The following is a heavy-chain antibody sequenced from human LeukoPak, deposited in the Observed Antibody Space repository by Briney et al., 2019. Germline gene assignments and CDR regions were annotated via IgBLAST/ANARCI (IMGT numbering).Heavy chain of an antibody. J-gene: IGHJ6*03. V-gene: IGHV3-53*01. D-gene: IGHD6-6*01. CDR1: GFTFSSNY. CDR3: ARDISSSSRDYFYYYLDV. CDR2: IYRGGST. Sequence: GGSLRLSCAASGFTFSSNYMSWVRQAPGKGLEWVSVIYRGGSTYYADSVKSRFTISRDNSKNTLYLQMNSLRAEDTAVYYCARDISSSSRDYFYYYLDVWGKGTTVTVSS.